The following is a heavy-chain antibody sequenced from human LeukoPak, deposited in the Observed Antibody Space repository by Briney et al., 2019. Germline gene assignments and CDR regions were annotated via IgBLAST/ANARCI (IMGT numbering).Heavy chain of an antibody. CDR3: ARLGRGDYSNWFDP. Sequence: SQTLSLTCAVSGGSISSGGYSWSWIRQPPGKGLEWIGYIYHSGSTYYNPSLKSQVTISVDRSKNQFSLKLSSVTAADTAVYYCARLGRGDYSNWFDPWGQGTLVTVSS. CDR1: GGSISSGGYS. CDR2: IYHSGST. D-gene: IGHD4-11*01. V-gene: IGHV4-30-2*01. J-gene: IGHJ5*02.